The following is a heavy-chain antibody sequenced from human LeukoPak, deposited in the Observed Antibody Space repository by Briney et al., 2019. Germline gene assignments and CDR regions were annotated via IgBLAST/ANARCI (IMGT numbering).Heavy chain of an antibody. CDR3: ARKRSGEFDY. D-gene: IGHD2-15*01. CDR2: ISSSSSYI. V-gene: IGHV3-21*01. J-gene: IGHJ4*02. Sequence: KTGGSLRLSCAASGFTFSSYSMNWVRQAPGKGLEWVSSISSSSSYIYYADSVKGRFTISRDNAKNSLYLQMNSLRAEDTAVYYCARKRSGEFDYWGQGTLVTVFS. CDR1: GFTFSSYS.